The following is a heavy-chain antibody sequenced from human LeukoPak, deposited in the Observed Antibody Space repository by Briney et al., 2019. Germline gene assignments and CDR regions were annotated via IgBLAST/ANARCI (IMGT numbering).Heavy chain of an antibody. CDR2: ISAYNGNT. CDR1: GYTFTSYG. D-gene: IGHD1-20*01. Sequence: ASVKVSCKASGYTFTSYGISWVRQAPGQGLEWMGWISAYNGNTNYAQKLQGRVTMTTDTSTSTAYMELRSLRSDDTAVYYCARELKYNWNDVTIDYWGQGTLVTVSS. CDR3: ARELKYNWNDVTIDY. J-gene: IGHJ4*02. V-gene: IGHV1-18*01.